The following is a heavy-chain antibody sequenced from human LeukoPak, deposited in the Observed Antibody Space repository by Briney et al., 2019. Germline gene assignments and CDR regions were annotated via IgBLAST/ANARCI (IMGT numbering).Heavy chain of an antibody. CDR2: INHSGST. CDR3: ASVVAAT. CDR1: GFPFSTLG. V-gene: IGHV4-34*01. J-gene: IGHJ5*02. Sequence: PGGSLRLSCSASGFPFSTLGMHWVRQAPGKGLEWIGEINHSGSTNYNPSLKSRVTISVDTSKNQFSLKLSSVTAADTAVYYCASVVAATWGQGTLVTVSS. D-gene: IGHD2-15*01.